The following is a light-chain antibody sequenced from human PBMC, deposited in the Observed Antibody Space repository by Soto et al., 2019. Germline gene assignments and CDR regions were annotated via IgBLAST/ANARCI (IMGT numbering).Light chain of an antibody. CDR2: GAS. CDR1: QSVSSSY. V-gene: IGKV3-20*01. CDR3: QQYGSSPIT. Sequence: EIVLTQSPGTLSLSPGERATLPCRASQSVSSSYLAWYQQKPGQAPRLLIYGASSRATGIPDRFSGSKSGTNFTLTIRRMEPEDVGMYYCQQYGSSPITFGQGTRLEIK. J-gene: IGKJ5*01.